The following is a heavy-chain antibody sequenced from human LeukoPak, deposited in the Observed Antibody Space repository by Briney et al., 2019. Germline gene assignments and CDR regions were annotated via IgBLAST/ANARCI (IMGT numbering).Heavy chain of an antibody. CDR3: ARWGHFDTSGYFVVDY. CDR1: GGSISSYY. D-gene: IGHD3-22*01. J-gene: IGHJ4*02. CDR2: IYTSGST. V-gene: IGHV4-4*07. Sequence: PSETLSLTCTVSGGSISSYYWSWIRQPAGKGLEWIGRIYTSGSTHYNPSLQSRVSISIDTSKNHFSLKLRSVTAVDTAVYYCARWGHFDTSGYFVVDYWGQGTLVTVSS.